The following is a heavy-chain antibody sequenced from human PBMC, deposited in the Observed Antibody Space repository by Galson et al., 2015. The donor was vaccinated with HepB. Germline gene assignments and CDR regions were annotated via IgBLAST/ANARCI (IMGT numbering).Heavy chain of an antibody. V-gene: IGHV3-23*01. CDR3: AKEDSGWYVEYFQH. CDR1: GFTFSTYA. J-gene: IGHJ1*01. CDR2: ITGSDDTA. D-gene: IGHD6-19*01. Sequence: SLRLSCAASGFTFSTYAMNWVRQAPGKGLKGLEWVSTITGSDDTAYYADSVKGRFTISRDDSKNILYLQMNSLRAEDTAVYYCAKEDSGWYVEYFQHWGQGTLVTVSS.